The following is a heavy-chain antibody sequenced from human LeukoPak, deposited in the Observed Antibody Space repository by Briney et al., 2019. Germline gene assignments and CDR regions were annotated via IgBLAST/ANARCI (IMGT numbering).Heavy chain of an antibody. CDR1: GYTLTELS. CDR2: FDPEDGET. Sequence: ASVKVSCKVSGYTLTELSMHWVRQAPGKGLEWMGGFDPEDGETIYAQKFQGRVTMTEDTSTDTAYIELSSLRSEDTAVYYCATVVGATNWFDPWGQGTLVTVSS. D-gene: IGHD1-26*01. CDR3: ATVVGATNWFDP. V-gene: IGHV1-24*01. J-gene: IGHJ5*02.